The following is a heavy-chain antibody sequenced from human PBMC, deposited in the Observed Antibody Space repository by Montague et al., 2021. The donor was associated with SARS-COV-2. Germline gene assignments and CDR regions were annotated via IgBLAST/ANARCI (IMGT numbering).Heavy chain of an antibody. V-gene: IGHV4-59*01. CDR2: IYYSGST. J-gene: IGHJ6*02. D-gene: IGHD3-10*01. CDR3: ASDYYGSGGLGYYYYGMDV. Sequence: SETLSLTCTVSGGSISSYYWGWIRQPPGKGLEWIGYIYYSGSTNYNPSLKSRVTISVDTSKNQFSLKLSSVTAADTAVYYCASDYYGSGGLGYYYYGMDVWGQGTTVTVSS. CDR1: GGSISSYY.